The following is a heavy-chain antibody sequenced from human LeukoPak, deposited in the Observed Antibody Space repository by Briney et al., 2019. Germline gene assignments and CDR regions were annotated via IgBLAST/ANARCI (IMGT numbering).Heavy chain of an antibody. Sequence: GSLRLSCAASGFTFSRYEMSWIRQPPGKGLEWIGEINHSGSTNYNPSLKSRVTISVDTSKNQFSLKLSSVTAADTAVHYCAGGRARGVIHYWGQGTLVTVSS. V-gene: IGHV4-34*08. D-gene: IGHD3-10*01. CDR2: INHSGST. J-gene: IGHJ4*02. CDR1: GFTFSRYE. CDR3: AGGRARGVIHY.